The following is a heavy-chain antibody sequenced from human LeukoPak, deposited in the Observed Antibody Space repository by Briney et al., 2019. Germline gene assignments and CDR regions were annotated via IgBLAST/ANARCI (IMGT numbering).Heavy chain of an antibody. CDR3: ARDVEVGYCSGGSCYTRIFDY. CDR2: IYYSGST. Sequence: PSQTLSLTCTVSGGSISSGGYYWRWIRQHPGKGLEWIGYIYYSGSTYYNPSLKSRVTISVYTSKNQFSLKLSSVTAADTAVYYCARDVEVGYCSGGSCYTRIFDYWGQGTLVTVSS. D-gene: IGHD2-15*01. J-gene: IGHJ4*02. V-gene: IGHV4-31*03. CDR1: GGSISSGGYY.